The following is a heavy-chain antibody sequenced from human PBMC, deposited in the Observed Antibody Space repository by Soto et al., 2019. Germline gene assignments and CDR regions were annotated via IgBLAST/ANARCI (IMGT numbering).Heavy chain of an antibody. J-gene: IGHJ4*02. CDR3: ARAPFRVHPNDFDY. CDR1: GYTFTGYY. D-gene: IGHD1-1*01. CDR2: INPNTYAT. V-gene: IGHV1-2*02. Sequence: QVQLVQSRAELKKPGDSVKVSCEASGYTFTGYYIHWVRQAPGHGLQWMGWINPNTYATTYAQRFQGRVTMTRDASNSTVYMDLSSLRSDDTAIYYCARAPFRVHPNDFDYWGQGTLVTVSS.